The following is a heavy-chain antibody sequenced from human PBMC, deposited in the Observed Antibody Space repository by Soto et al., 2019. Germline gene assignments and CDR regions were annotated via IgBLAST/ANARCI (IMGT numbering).Heavy chain of an antibody. CDR2: IYYSGST. D-gene: IGHD1-7*01. J-gene: IGHJ5*02. Sequence: SETLSLSCTVSGGFLSNYYWSWIRQSQGKGLEWIAYIYYSGSTKYNPSLKSRVTISVDTSKNQFSLKMSSVTAADTAVYYCGKDGNCGLFDPRALRTPVPVS. V-gene: IGHV4-59*08. CDR3: GKDGNCGLFDP. CDR1: GGFLSNYY.